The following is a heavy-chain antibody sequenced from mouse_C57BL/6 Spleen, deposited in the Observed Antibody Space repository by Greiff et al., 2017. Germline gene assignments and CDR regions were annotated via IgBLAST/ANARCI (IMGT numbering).Heavy chain of an antibody. V-gene: IGHV1-82*01. Sequence: VKLQESGPELVKPGASVKISCKASGYAFSSSWLNWVKQRPGKGLEWIGRSYPGDGDTNYNGKFKGKDTLTADKSSSTAYMQLSSLTSEDSAVYFCARLDYWGQGTSVTVSS. J-gene: IGHJ4*01. CDR1: GYAFSSSW. CDR3: ARLDY. CDR2: SYPGDGDT.